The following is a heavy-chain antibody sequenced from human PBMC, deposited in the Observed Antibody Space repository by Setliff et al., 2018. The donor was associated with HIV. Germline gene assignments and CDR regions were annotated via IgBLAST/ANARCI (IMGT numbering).Heavy chain of an antibody. V-gene: IGHV3-23*01. CDR1: GFTFTNYA. CDR3: ARSYYGSGSYDY. Sequence: GGSLRLSCAASGFTFTNYAMNWVRQAPGKGLEWVSSISGSGDSTYYADFVEGRFTISRDNSENTLYLQMNSLRAEDTAVYYCARSYYGSGSYDYWGQGTLVTVPQ. CDR2: ISGSGDST. J-gene: IGHJ4*02. D-gene: IGHD3-10*01.